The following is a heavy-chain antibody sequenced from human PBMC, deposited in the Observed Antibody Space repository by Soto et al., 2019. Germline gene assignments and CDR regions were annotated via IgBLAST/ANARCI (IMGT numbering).Heavy chain of an antibody. CDR1: GLSITDSEMG. CDR2: IDSSGEK. CDR3: ARRHLAVAVSPWFDP. J-gene: IGHJ5*02. V-gene: IGHV2-26*01. Sequence: QVTLKESGPVLVKPTETLTLRCTVSGLSITDSEMGVSWIRQPPGQPLEWLAHIDSSGEKSYRTFLKSRLASSKDPSKSQIVLSMTNMDPAATATYYCARRHLAVAVSPWFDPWGQGIPVTVSS. D-gene: IGHD6-19*01.